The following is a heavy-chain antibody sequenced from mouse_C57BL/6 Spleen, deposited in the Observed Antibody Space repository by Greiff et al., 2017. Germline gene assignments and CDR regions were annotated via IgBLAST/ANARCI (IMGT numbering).Heavy chain of an antibody. CDR2: IDPENGDT. D-gene: IGHD3-2*02. J-gene: IGHJ3*01. CDR1: GFNIKDDY. CDR3: TTDSSGQFAY. Sequence: VQLQQSGAELVRPGASVKLSCTASGFNIKDDYMHWVKQRPEQGLEWIGWIDPENGDTEYASKFQGKATITADTSSNTAYLQLRSLTSEDTAVYYCTTDSSGQFAYWGQGTLVTVSA. V-gene: IGHV14-4*01.